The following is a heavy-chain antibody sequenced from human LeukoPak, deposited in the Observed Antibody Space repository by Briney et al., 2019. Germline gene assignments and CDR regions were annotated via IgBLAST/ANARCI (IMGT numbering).Heavy chain of an antibody. J-gene: IGHJ4*02. CDR2: IIPILGIA. Sequence: VASVKVSCKASGGTFSSYTISWVRQAPGQGLEWMGRIIPILGIANYAQKFQGRVTITADESTSTAYMELSSLRSEDTAVYYCARAEITFGGVIDSYFDYWGQGTLVTVSS. D-gene: IGHD3-16*02. V-gene: IGHV1-69*02. CDR3: ARAEITFGGVIDSYFDY. CDR1: GGTFSSYT.